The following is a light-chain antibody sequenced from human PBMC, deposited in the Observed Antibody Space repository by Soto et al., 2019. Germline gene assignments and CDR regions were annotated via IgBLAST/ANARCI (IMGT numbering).Light chain of an antibody. CDR2: EVS. J-gene: IGLJ2*01. CDR1: SSDVGRYNY. V-gene: IGLV2-14*01. CDR3: CSYTSSTSAV. Sequence: QSALTQPASVSGSPGQSITISCTGTSSDVGRYNYVSWFQQHPGKAPKLMIFEVSTRPSGVSNRFSGSKSGNTASLTISGLQIEDEADHYCCSYTSSTSAVFGGGTKVTVL.